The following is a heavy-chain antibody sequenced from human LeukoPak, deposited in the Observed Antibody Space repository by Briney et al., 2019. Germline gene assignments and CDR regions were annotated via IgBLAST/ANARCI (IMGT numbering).Heavy chain of an antibody. J-gene: IGHJ4*02. V-gene: IGHV3-73*01. Sequence: GGSLRLSCAASGFTVSASAVRWVRRASGKGLEWVGRIRSKAGTYSASSAESGIGRSSISREDSKNTPFPQLSGVKTDDPAGEYCTREHRRGWLFDFWGQGTLVSVHS. CDR3: TREHRRGWLFDF. CDR1: GFTVSASA. D-gene: IGHD5-12*01. CDR2: IRSKAGTYSA.